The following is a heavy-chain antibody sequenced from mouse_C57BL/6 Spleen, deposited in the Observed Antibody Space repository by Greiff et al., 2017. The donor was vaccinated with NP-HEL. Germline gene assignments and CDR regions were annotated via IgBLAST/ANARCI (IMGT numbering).Heavy chain of an antibody. CDR2: IDPSDSYT. Sequence: QVQLKQPGAELVMPGASVKLSCKASGYTFTSYWMHWVKQRPGQGLEWIGEIDPSDSYTNYNQKFKGKSTLTVDKSSSTAYMQLSSLTSEDSAVYYCATTVVATRAMDYWGQGTSVTVSS. J-gene: IGHJ4*01. D-gene: IGHD1-1*01. CDR3: ATTVVATRAMDY. V-gene: IGHV1-69*01. CDR1: GYTFTSYW.